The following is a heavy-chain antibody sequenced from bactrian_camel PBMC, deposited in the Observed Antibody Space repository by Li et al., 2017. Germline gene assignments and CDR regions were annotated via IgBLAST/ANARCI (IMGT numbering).Heavy chain of an antibody. V-gene: IGHV3S57*01. J-gene: IGHJ4*01. CDR2: ISSDGST. CDR1: GNTYSSYY. D-gene: IGHD6*01. CDR3: AAPEEGLGTVVAGRLTAIAYSY. Sequence: HVQLVESGGGEVQVGGSLRLSCRVLGNTYSSYYMAWFRQAPGKEREGVAGISSDGSTSYADSVKGRFTISKDNAKNTLYLQMNSLKPEDTAMYYCAAPEEGLGTVVAGRLTAIAYSYWGQ.